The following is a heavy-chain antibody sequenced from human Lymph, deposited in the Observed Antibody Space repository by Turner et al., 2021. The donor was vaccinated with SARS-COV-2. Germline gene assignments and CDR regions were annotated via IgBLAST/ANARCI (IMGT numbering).Heavy chain of an antibody. J-gene: IGHJ4*02. CDR3: ARHNGGRLDY. Sequence: VQLGESGGGVVQPGRSLRLSCAASGFTFSSSGMLWVRQAPGKGLEGVAVIWYNGRNKFYADSVKGRFTISRDKYKNTLYLQMNSLRAEETAVYYCARHNGGRLDYWGQGTLVTVSS. CDR1: GFTFSSSG. D-gene: IGHD3-16*01. V-gene: IGHV3-33*01. CDR2: IWYNGRNK.